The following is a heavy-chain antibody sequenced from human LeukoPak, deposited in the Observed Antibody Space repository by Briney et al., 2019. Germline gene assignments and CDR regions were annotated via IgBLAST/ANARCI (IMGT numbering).Heavy chain of an antibody. CDR1: GFTFSSYA. CDR2: ISYDGSNK. V-gene: IGHV3-30*04. J-gene: IGHJ4*02. CDR3: ASAPGYGSGWSSLAPSDY. Sequence: GGSLRLSCAASGFTFSSYAMHWVRQAPGKGLEWVAVISYDGSNKYYADSVKGRFTISRDNSKNTLYLQMNSLRAEDTAVYYCASAPGYGSGWSSLAPSDYWGQGTLVTVSS. D-gene: IGHD6-19*01.